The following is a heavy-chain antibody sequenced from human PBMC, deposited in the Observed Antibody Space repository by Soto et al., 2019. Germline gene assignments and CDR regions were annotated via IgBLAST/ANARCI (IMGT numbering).Heavy chain of an antibody. D-gene: IGHD3-10*01. CDR3: AKSVVRGVISPDPVGY. CDR1: GFTFSSYA. J-gene: IGHJ4*02. Sequence: GGSLRLSCAASGFTFSSYAMSWVRQAPGKGLEWVSAISGSGGSTYYADSVKGRFTISRDNSKNTLYLQMNSLRAEDTAVYYCAKSVVRGVISPDPVGYWGQGTLVTGSS. V-gene: IGHV3-23*01. CDR2: ISGSGGST.